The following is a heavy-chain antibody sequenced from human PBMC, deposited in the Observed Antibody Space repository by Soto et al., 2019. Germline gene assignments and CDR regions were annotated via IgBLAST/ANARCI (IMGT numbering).Heavy chain of an antibody. J-gene: IGHJ6*02. V-gene: IGHV4-39*01. CDR3: ARPGIAAAGTTYYYYYTMDV. D-gene: IGHD6-13*01. CDR2: IYYSGST. Sequence: PSETLSLTCTVSGGSIGSGSYYWGWIRQPTRKGQKRIGSIYYSGSTYYKKSLKSRVTISVDTSKNQFSLKLSSVTAADTAVYYCARPGIAAAGTTYYYYYTMDVWGQGTTLTVSS. CDR1: GGSIGSGSYY.